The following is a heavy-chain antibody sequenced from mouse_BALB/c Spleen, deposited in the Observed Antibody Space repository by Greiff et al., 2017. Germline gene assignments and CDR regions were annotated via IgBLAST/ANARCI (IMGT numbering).Heavy chain of an antibody. CDR1: GFTFSSFG. D-gene: IGHD4-1*01. V-gene: IGHV5-17*02. Sequence: DVKLVESGGGLVQPGGSRKLSCAASGFTFSSFGMHWVRQAPEKGLEWVAYISSGSSTIYYADTVKGRFTISRDNPKNTLFLQMTSLRSEDTAMYYCASNWVRYYYAMDYWGQGTSVTVSS. CDR2: ISSGSSTI. J-gene: IGHJ4*01. CDR3: ASNWVRYYYAMDY.